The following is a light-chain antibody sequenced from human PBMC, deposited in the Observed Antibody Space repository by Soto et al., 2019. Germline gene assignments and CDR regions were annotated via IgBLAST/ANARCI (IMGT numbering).Light chain of an antibody. CDR3: GSWDSSLSDYV. CDR1: SSNIGGNS. CDR2: DDD. J-gene: IGLJ1*01. Sequence: QSALSQPPSVSAAPGQRVTISCSGSSSNIGGNSISWYQQLPGTAPKLLIYDDDQRPSGIPDRFSGSKSGTSATLGITGFQTGDEADYYCGSWDSSLSDYVLGNGTKVT. V-gene: IGLV1-51*01.